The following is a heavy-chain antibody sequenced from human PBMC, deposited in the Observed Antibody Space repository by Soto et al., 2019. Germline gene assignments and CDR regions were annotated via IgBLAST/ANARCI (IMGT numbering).Heavy chain of an antibody. Sequence: QVQLQESGPGLVKPSQTLSLTCTVSGGSISSGDYFWSWIRQSPGKGLEWIGYICSIGSTYYNPSLKSRVSVSRDTSKNQFSLKLSSVTTTDTAVYYCARGLVIRPYYYHGMDVWGQGTTVTVSS. CDR1: GGSISSGDYF. V-gene: IGHV4-30-4*01. CDR3: ARGLVIRPYYYHGMDV. CDR2: ICSIGST. D-gene: IGHD3-9*01. J-gene: IGHJ6*02.